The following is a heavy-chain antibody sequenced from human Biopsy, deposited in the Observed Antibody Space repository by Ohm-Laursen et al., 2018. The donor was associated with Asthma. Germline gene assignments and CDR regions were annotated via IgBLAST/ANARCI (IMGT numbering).Heavy chain of an antibody. CDR1: RFTYE. J-gene: IGHJ4*02. CDR3: ARKGVAGTHIED. Sequence: SLRLSCAASRFTYEMHWVRQAPGKGLEWVAVISYDGSSIYYADSVKGRFTISRDNSKNTLSLQMNSLTAEGTAVYYCARKGVAGTHIEDWGQGTLVTVSS. CDR2: ISYDGSSI. V-gene: IGHV3-30-3*01. D-gene: IGHD6-19*01.